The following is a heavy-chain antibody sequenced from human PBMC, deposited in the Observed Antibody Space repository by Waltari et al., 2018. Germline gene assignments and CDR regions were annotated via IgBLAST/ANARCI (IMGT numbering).Heavy chain of an antibody. J-gene: IGHJ4*02. CDR3: ATRYT. CDR2: ISAGGEDT. Sequence: EVQLLESGGGLVQPGGSLRLSCAVSGFLFSSTGMNWFRQPPGKGLEWVSGISAGGEDTYYAESVKGRFTISRDNSKNTLYVQLSSLTAQDTAVYYCATRYTWGQGTLVTVSS. V-gene: IGHV3-23*01. D-gene: IGHD3-9*01. CDR1: GFLFSSTG.